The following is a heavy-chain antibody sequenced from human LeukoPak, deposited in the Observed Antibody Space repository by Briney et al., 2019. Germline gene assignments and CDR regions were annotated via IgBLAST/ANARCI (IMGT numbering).Heavy chain of an antibody. D-gene: IGHD3-10*01. Sequence: SETLSLTCAVYGGSFSGYYWSWIRQPPGKGLEWIGYIYYSGSTYYNPSLKSRVTISVDTSKNQFSLKLSSVTAADTAVYYCAREPMVRESGYYYYGMDVWGQGTTVTVSS. CDR1: GGSFSGYY. J-gene: IGHJ6*02. CDR3: AREPMVRESGYYYYGMDV. V-gene: IGHV4-30-4*01. CDR2: IYYSGST.